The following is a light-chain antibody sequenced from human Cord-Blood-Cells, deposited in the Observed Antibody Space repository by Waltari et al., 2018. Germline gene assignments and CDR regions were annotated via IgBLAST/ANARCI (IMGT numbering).Light chain of an antibody. V-gene: IGLV3-19*01. CDR3: NSRDSSGNHLWV. CDR1: SLRSYY. CDR2: GKN. Sequence: SSELTQDPAVSVALGQTVRITCQGDSLRSYYASWYQQKPGQAPVLVIYGKNNRPSGIPDRFSGSISGNTASLTITGAQAEDEADYYCNSRDSSGNHLWVFGGGTKLTVL. J-gene: IGLJ3*02.